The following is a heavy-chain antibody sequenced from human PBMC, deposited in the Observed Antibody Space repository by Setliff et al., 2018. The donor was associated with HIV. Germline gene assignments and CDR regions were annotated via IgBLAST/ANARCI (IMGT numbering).Heavy chain of an antibody. Sequence: SETLSLTCAVSGYSISSGYYWGWIRQPPGKGLEWIGSIYHSGSTYYNPSLKSRVTISVDTSKNQFSLKLSSVTAADTAVYYCARPGGYCSGGSCYSNAFDIWGQGTMVTV. CDR2: IYHSGST. D-gene: IGHD2-15*01. CDR1: GYSISSGYY. CDR3: ARPGGYCSGGSCYSNAFDI. V-gene: IGHV4-38-2*01. J-gene: IGHJ3*02.